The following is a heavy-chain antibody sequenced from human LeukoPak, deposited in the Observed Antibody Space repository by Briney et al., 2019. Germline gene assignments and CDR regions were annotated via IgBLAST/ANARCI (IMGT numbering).Heavy chain of an antibody. Sequence: ASVKVSCKASGYTFTGYYMHWVRQAPGQGLEWLGWINPNSGGTNYAEEFQDRVTMTRDTSISTAYMELSSLKSDDTAVYYCAGVRVGGGSYGGLDYWGQGTLVTVSS. CDR3: AGVRVGGGSYGGLDY. J-gene: IGHJ4*02. CDR1: GYTFTGYY. D-gene: IGHD1-26*01. V-gene: IGHV1-2*02. CDR2: INPNSGGT.